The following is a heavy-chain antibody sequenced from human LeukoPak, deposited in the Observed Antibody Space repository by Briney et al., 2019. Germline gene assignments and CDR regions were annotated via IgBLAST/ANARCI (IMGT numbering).Heavy chain of an antibody. V-gene: IGHV6-1*01. J-gene: IGHJ4*02. CDR3: ARDPRGSKDLDY. Sequence: SQTLSLTCAISGDSVSSNSAAWSWIRQSPSRGLEWLGRTYYRSKWYNDYAVSVKSRISINPDTSKNQFSPQLNSVTPDDTAVYYCARDPRGSKDLDYWGQGTLVTVSS. CDR1: GDSVSSNSAA. CDR2: TYYRSKWYN. D-gene: IGHD3-16*01.